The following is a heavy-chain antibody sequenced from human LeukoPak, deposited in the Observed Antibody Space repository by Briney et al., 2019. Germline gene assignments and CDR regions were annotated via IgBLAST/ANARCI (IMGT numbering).Heavy chain of an antibody. CDR2: INHSGST. Sequence: SETLSLTCAVYGGSFSGYYWSWIRQPPGKGLEWIGEINHSGSTNYNPSLKSRVTISVDTSKNQFSLKLSSVTAADTAVYYCAREYWDSSGWPEGAFDIWGQGTMVTVSS. J-gene: IGHJ3*02. D-gene: IGHD6-19*01. CDR1: GGSFSGYY. CDR3: AREYWDSSGWPEGAFDI. V-gene: IGHV4-34*01.